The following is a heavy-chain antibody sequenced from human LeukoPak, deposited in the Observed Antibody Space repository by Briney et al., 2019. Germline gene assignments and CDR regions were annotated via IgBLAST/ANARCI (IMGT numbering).Heavy chain of an antibody. CDR1: GGSIRSYY. V-gene: IGHV4-59*03. D-gene: IGHD2-8*01. CDR2: IYYSGNT. CDR3: ALGHCINGVCYGLDY. Sequence: SETLSLTCTVFGGSIRSYYWSWIRQPPGKGLEWIGYIYYSGNTMYNPSLKSRVTISVDMSKNQFSLKLSSVTTADTAVYYCALGHCINGVCYGLDYWGQGTLVTVSS. J-gene: IGHJ4*02.